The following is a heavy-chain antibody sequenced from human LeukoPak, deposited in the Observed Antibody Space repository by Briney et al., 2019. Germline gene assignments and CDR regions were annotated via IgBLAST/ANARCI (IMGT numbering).Heavy chain of an antibody. J-gene: IGHJ3*02. V-gene: IGHV3-48*03. CDR3: AREGYYDSRDAFEI. D-gene: IGHD3-22*01. Sequence: GGSLRLSCAASGFTFSSYEMNWVRQAPGKGLEWVSYISSSGSTIYYADSVKGRFTISRDNAKNSLYLQMNSLRAEDTAVYYCAREGYYDSRDAFEIWGQGTMVTVSS. CDR1: GFTFSSYE. CDR2: ISSSGSTI.